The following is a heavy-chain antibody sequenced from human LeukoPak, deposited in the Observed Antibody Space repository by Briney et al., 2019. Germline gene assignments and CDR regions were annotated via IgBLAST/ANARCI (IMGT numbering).Heavy chain of an antibody. Sequence: ASVKVSCKTSGYSENFYGITWVRQVAGQGLEWMGWISAQHGQAEYTPNSQDRVTMTTDTYTNTAYMELKSLRSDDTAVYYCAGSLGYCTSNVCYLKYWGQGTLVTVSS. CDR1: GYSENFYG. CDR3: AGSLGYCTSNVCYLKY. D-gene: IGHD2-8*01. CDR2: ISAQHGQA. J-gene: IGHJ4*02. V-gene: IGHV1-18*04.